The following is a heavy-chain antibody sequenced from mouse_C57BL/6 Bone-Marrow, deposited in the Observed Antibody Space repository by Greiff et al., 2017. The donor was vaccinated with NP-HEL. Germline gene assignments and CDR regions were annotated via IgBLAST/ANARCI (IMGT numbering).Heavy chain of an antibody. Sequence: VKLVESGPGLVAPSQSLSITCTVSGFSFTSYAISWVRQPPGKGLEWLGVIWTGGGTNYNSALKSRLSISKDNSKSQVFLKMNSLQTDDTARYYCARNYYGSKEYFDVWGTGTTVTVSS. V-gene: IGHV2-9-1*01. CDR1: GFSFTSYA. CDR2: IWTGGGT. J-gene: IGHJ1*03. D-gene: IGHD1-1*01. CDR3: ARNYYGSKEYFDV.